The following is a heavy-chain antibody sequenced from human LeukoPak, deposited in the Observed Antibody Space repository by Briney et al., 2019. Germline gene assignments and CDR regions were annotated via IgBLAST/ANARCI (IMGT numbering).Heavy chain of an antibody. D-gene: IGHD2-15*01. Sequence: PSETLSLTCTVSGGSISSSSYYWGWIRQPPGKGLEGIGSIYYSGSTYYNPSLKSRVTISVDTSKNQFSLKLSSVTAADTAVYYCAREAGYCSGGSCYSYYYYYYMDVWGKGTTVTVSS. V-gene: IGHV4-39*07. CDR2: IYYSGST. J-gene: IGHJ6*03. CDR1: GGSISSSSYY. CDR3: AREAGYCSGGSCYSYYYYYYMDV.